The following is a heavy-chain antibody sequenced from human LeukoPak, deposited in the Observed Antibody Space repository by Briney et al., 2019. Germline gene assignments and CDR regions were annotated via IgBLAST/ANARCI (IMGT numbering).Heavy chain of an antibody. D-gene: IGHD6-13*01. J-gene: IGHJ4*02. V-gene: IGHV3-21*01. Sequence: GGSLRLSCAASGFTLSSWAMNWVRQAPGKGLEWVSSIGSSSSYIYYADSVKGRFTISRDNAKNLVYLQMNSLRGEDTAVYYCVRARSSSWYYFDYWGQGSLATVSS. CDR3: VRARSSSWYYFDY. CDR1: GFTLSSWA. CDR2: IGSSSSYI.